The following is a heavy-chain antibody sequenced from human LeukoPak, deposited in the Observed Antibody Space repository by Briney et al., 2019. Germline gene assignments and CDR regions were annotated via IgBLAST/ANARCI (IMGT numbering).Heavy chain of an antibody. V-gene: IGHV3-33*01. D-gene: IGHD6-13*01. J-gene: IGHJ4*02. CDR1: GFTFSSYG. Sequence: GGSLRLSCAASGFTFSSYGMHWVRQAPGKGLEWEAVIWYDGSNKYYADSVKGRFTISRDNSKNTLYLQMNSLRAEDTAVYYCARDLLPNGSSWYLGYWGQGTLVTVSS. CDR2: IWYDGSNK. CDR3: ARDLLPNGSSWYLGY.